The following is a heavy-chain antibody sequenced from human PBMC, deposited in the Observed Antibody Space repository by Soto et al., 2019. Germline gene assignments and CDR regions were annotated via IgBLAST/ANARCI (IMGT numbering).Heavy chain of an antibody. V-gene: IGHV1-2*02. CDR2: INPNSGGT. D-gene: IGHD5-18*01. CDR1: GYTFTGYY. J-gene: IGHJ4*02. CDR3: ARGDGVYSYGYYFDY. Sequence: ASVKVSCKASGYTFTGYYMHWVRQAPGQGLEWMGWINPNSGGTKYAQKFQGRVTMTRDTSISTAYMELSRLRSDDTAVYYCARGDGVYSYGYYFDYWGQGTQVTSPQ.